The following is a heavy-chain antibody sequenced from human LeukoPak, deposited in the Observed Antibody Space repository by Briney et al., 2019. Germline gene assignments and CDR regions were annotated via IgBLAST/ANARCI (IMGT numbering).Heavy chain of an antibody. V-gene: IGHV3-48*04. CDR3: ATNGDFYDYYMDV. CDR1: GFTFSSYS. CDR2: ISSSSTI. Sequence: GGSLRLSCAASGFTFSSYSMNWVRQAPGKGLEWVSYISSSSTIYYADSVKGRFTISRDNAKNSLYLQMNSLRAEDTAVYYCATNGDFYDYYMDVWGKGTTVTVSS. D-gene: IGHD2/OR15-2a*01. J-gene: IGHJ6*03.